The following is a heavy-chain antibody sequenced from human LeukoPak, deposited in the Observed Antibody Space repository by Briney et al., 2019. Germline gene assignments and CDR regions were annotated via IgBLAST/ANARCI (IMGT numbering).Heavy chain of an antibody. CDR3: AKGSQQLDRYYFDY. Sequence: GGSLRLSCAASGFTFSTYAMSWVRQAPGKGLEWVSGITNTGGVTLYADSVKGRLTVSRDNSKNTLYLHMNSLRADDTAVYYCAKGSQQLDRYYFDYWGQGTLVTVSS. V-gene: IGHV3-23*05. CDR2: ITNTGGVT. CDR1: GFTFSTYA. J-gene: IGHJ4*02. D-gene: IGHD6-13*01.